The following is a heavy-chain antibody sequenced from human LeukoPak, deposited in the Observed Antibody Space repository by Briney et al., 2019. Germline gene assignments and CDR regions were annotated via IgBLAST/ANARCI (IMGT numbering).Heavy chain of an antibody. J-gene: IGHJ4*02. CDR3: AREFSSSWRYFDY. Sequence: GGSLRLSCAASGFTFSDYYMSWIRQAPGKGLECVSYISSSGSTIYYADSVKGRFTISRDNAKNSLYLQMNSLRAEDTAVYYCAREFSSSWRYFDYWGQGTLVTVSS. CDR1: GFTFSDYY. D-gene: IGHD6-13*01. V-gene: IGHV3-11*01. CDR2: ISSSGSTI.